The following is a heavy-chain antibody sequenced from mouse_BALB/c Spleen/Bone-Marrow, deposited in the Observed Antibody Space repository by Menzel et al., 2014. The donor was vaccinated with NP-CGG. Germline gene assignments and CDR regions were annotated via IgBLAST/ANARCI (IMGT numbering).Heavy chain of an antibody. CDR3: ARSYYGRAMDY. CDR1: GYTFTSYR. CDR2: IAPGSGST. D-gene: IGHD1-1*01. V-gene: IGHV1S41*01. Sequence: DLVKPGASVKLSCKASGYTFTSYRINWIKQRPGQGLEWIGRIAPGSGSTYYDEMFKGKATLTVDTSSSTAYIQLSSLSSEGSAVYFCARSYYGRAMDYWGQGTTVTVSS. J-gene: IGHJ4*01.